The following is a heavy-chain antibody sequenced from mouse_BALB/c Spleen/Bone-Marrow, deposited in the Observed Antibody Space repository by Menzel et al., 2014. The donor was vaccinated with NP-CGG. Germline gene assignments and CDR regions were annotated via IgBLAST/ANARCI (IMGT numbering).Heavy chain of an antibody. CDR3: ASYVYGYYFDY. V-gene: IGHV14-3*02. Sequence: EVQLQQSGAELVKPGASVKLSCTASGFNIKDTYMHWVKQRPEQGLEWIGRIDPANVNTKYDPKFQGKATITADTSSNTAYLQLSSLTSEDTAVYYCASYVYGYYFDYWGQGPTLTVSS. CDR1: GFNIKDTY. D-gene: IGHD1-1*01. CDR2: IDPANVNT. J-gene: IGHJ2*01.